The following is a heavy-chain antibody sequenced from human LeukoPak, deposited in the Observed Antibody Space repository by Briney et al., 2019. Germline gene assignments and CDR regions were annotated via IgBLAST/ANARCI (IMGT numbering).Heavy chain of an antibody. CDR2: ISASRGIT. CDR3: AKDVTGTLYYFDY. J-gene: IGHJ4*02. V-gene: IGHV3-23*01. Sequence: GGSPRLSCAASGFNYSSYTMNWVRQAPGMGLEWLSYISASRGITYYADSVKGRFTISRDNSKNTLYLQMNSLRAEDTAVYYCAKDVTGTLYYFDYWGQGTLVTVSS. CDR1: GFNYSSYT. D-gene: IGHD1-20*01.